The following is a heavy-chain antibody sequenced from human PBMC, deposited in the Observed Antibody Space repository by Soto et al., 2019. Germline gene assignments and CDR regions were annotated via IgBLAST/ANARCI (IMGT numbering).Heavy chain of an antibody. CDR3: ARGKERITTVTTRSGFDY. V-gene: IGHV4-30-4*01. D-gene: IGHD4-17*01. Sequence: PSETLSLTCTVSGGSISSGDYYWSWIRQPPGKGLEWIGYIYYSGSTYYNPSLKSRVTISVDKSKNQFSLKLSSVTAADTAVYYCARGKERITTVTTRSGFDYWGQGTLVTVSS. J-gene: IGHJ4*02. CDR2: IYYSGST. CDR1: GGSISSGDYY.